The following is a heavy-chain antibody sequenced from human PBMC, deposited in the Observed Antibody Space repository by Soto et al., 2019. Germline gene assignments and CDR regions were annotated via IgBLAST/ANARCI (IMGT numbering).Heavy chain of an antibody. CDR1: GGTFSSYA. CDR3: ARDPALASVNWFDP. V-gene: IGHV1-69*13. J-gene: IGHJ5*02. Sequence: SVKVSCKASGGTFSSYAITWVRQAPGQGLEWMGGIIPIFGTANYAQKFQGRVTITADEPTSTAYMELSSLRSEDTAVYYCARDPALASVNWFDPWGQGSLVTVSS. D-gene: IGHD5-18*01. CDR2: IIPIFGTA.